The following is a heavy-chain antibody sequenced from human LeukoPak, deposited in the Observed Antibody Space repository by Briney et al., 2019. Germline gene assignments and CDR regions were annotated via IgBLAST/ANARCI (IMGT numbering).Heavy chain of an antibody. J-gene: IGHJ4*02. CDR1: GGSFSGYY. Sequence: SETLSLTCAVFGGSFSGYYWSWIRQPPGKGLEWIGEINHSGSTDYNPSLKSRVTISVDTSKNQFSLKLSSVTAADTAVYYCARGPSASRIAATFYFDYWGQGTLVTVSS. V-gene: IGHV4-34*01. CDR2: INHSGST. D-gene: IGHD6-13*01. CDR3: ARGPSASRIAATFYFDY.